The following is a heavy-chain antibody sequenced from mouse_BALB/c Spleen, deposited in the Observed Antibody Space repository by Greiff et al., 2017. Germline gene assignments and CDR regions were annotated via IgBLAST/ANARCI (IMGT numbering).Heavy chain of an antibody. Sequence: EVQLQESGPELVKPGASVKISCKASGYSFTGYFMNWVMQSHGKSLEWIGRINPYNGDTFYNQKFKGKATLTVDKSSSTAHMELRSLASEDSAVYYCARSTMITTDYAMDYWGQGTSVTVSS. CDR1: GYSFTGYF. CDR2: INPYNGDT. V-gene: IGHV1-20*02. D-gene: IGHD2-4*01. CDR3: ARSTMITTDYAMDY. J-gene: IGHJ4*01.